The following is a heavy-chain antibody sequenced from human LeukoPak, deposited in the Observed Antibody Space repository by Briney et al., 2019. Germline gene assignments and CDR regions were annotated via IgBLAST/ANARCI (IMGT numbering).Heavy chain of an antibody. J-gene: IGHJ6*02. D-gene: IGHD6-19*01. CDR1: GYTFTSYG. Sequence: GASGKVSFKAAGYTFTSYGISWVRQAPGQGLEWMGRIIPILGIANYAQKFQGRVTITADKSTSKAYMELSRLRSEDTAVYSCARDEGIAVAGNLDVWGQGTTVTVSS. CDR3: ARDEGIAVAGNLDV. V-gene: IGHV1-69*04. CDR2: IIPILGIA.